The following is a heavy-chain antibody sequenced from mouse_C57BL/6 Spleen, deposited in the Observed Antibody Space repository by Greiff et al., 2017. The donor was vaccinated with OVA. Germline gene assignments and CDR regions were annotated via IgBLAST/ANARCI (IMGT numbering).Heavy chain of an antibody. J-gene: IGHJ4*01. CDR1: GYTFTSYW. CDR3: ARGGKFCYAMDY. CDR2: IYPSDSET. Sequence: QVHVKQPGAELVRPGSSVKLSCKASGYTFTSYWMDWVKQRPGQGLEWIGNIYPSDSETHYNQKFKDKATLTVDKSSSTAYMQLSSLTSEDSAVYYCARGGKFCYAMDYWGQGTSVTVSS. V-gene: IGHV1-61*01.